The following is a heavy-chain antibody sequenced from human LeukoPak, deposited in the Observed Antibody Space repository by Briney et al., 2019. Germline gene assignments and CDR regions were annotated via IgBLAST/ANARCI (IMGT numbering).Heavy chain of an antibody. CDR1: GGSISSYY. V-gene: IGHV4-4*07. CDR3: ARSPYDYGSGTYYDY. CDR2: FYTSGST. D-gene: IGHD3-10*01. Sequence: SETLSLTCTVSGGSISSYYWSWIRQPAGKGLEWIGRFYTSGSTNYNPSLKSRVTISVDKSKNQFSLKLSSVTAADTAVYYCARSPYDYGSGTYYDYWGQGTLVTVSS. J-gene: IGHJ4*02.